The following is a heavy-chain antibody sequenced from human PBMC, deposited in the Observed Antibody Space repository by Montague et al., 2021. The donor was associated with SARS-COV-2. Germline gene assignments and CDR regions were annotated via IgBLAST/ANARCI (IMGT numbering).Heavy chain of an antibody. CDR3: GRMPGLYYISAMGV. J-gene: IGHJ6*02. D-gene: IGHD3-16*01. Sequence: SDTLSLPCAVSGGSITTNHWWTWVRQSPGKGLEWIGEIWHSGSTKSNPSLKSRVTMSVDKSQNQFSLRLSSVTAADTAIYYWGRMPGLYYISAMGVWGQGAPVTVSS. V-gene: IGHV4-4*02. CDR1: GGSITTNHW. CDR2: IWHSGST.